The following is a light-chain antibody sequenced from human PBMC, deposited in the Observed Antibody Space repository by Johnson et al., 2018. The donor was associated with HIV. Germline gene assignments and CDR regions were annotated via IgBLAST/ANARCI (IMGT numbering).Light chain of an antibody. Sequence: QSVLTQPPSVSAAPGQKVTISCSGSSSNIGNNYVSWYQQLPGTAPKLLIYENNKRPSGIPDRFSGSKSGTSATLGITGLQTGDEAYYYCGKWDSRRGVFGTWTKVTVL. CDR1: SSNIGNNY. V-gene: IGLV1-51*02. CDR3: GKWDSRRGV. CDR2: ENN. J-gene: IGLJ1*01.